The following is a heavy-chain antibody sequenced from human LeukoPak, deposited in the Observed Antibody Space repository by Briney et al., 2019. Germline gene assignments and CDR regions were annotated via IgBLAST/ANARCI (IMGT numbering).Heavy chain of an antibody. CDR3: ARDQLVGVRDYMDV. D-gene: IGHD1-26*01. J-gene: IGHJ6*03. CDR1: GFTFSSYS. CDR2: ISSSSSYI. V-gene: IGHV3-21*01. Sequence: PGGSLRLSCAASGFTFSSYSMNWVRQAPGKGLEWVSSISSSSSYIYYADSVKGRFTISRDNAKNSLYLQMSSLRAEDTAVYYCARDQLVGVRDYMDVWGKGTTVTVSS.